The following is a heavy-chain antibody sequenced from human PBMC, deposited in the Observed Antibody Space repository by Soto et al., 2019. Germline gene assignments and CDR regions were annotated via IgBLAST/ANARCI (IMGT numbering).Heavy chain of an antibody. D-gene: IGHD3-22*01. V-gene: IGHV3-30-3*01. Sequence: QVQLVESGGGVVQPGRSLRLSCAASGFTFSSYAMHWVRQAPGKGLEWVAVISYDGSNKYYADSVKGRFTISRDNSKNALLLQMNSLRAEDTAVYYCARDTPPYYYDSSGYGDWYFDYWGQGTLVTVSS. CDR1: GFTFSSYA. CDR3: ARDTPPYYYDSSGYGDWYFDY. J-gene: IGHJ4*02. CDR2: ISYDGSNK.